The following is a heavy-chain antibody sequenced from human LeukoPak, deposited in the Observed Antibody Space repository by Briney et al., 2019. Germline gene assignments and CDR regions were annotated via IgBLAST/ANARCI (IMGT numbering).Heavy chain of an antibody. J-gene: IGHJ5*02. Sequence: GSSVKVSCKASGGTFSSYAISWVRQAPGQELEWMGGIIPIFGTANYAQKFQGRVTITADKSTSTAYMELSSLRSEDTAVYYCARAYCSSTSCYDGGEWFDPWGQGTLVTVSS. D-gene: IGHD2-2*01. V-gene: IGHV1-69*06. CDR1: GGTFSSYA. CDR2: IIPIFGTA. CDR3: ARAYCSSTSCYDGGEWFDP.